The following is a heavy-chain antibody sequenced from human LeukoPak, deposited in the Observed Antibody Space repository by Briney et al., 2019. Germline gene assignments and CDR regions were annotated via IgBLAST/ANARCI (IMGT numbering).Heavy chain of an antibody. D-gene: IGHD4-17*01. J-gene: IGHJ4*02. Sequence: QHGGSLRLSCGASGFTFGTYWMHWVRQAPGKGLVWVSGINSDGGTTTYADSVKGRFTISRDNAKNTLYLQMNSLRAEDTAVYYCARATTVTTYLDYWGQGTLVTVSS. V-gene: IGHV3-74*01. CDR2: INSDGGTT. CDR1: GFTFGTYW. CDR3: ARATTVTTYLDY.